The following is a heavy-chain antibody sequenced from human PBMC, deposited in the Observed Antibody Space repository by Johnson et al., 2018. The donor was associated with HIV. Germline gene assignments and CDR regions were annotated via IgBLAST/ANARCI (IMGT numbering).Heavy chain of an antibody. J-gene: IGHJ3*01. CDR1: GFTFSNYA. D-gene: IGHD6-19*01. Sequence: QVQLVESGGGVVQPGRSLRLSCAASGFTFSNYAMHWVRQAPGKGLEWVAVISYDGSSKYYAESLKGRISISRDNSMNTLYLQMNSLRAEDTAVYYCATFGYTSGWIVTDDDFDVWGHGTLVTVSS. V-gene: IGHV3-30-3*01. CDR2: ISYDGSSK. CDR3: ATFGYTSGWIVTDDDFDV.